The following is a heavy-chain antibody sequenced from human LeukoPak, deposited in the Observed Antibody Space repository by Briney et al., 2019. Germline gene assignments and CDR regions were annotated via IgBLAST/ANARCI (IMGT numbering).Heavy chain of an antibody. CDR1: GYTFTSYG. D-gene: IGHD1-20*01. J-gene: IGHJ4*02. CDR3: ARDSPRITGARSFDY. Sequence: ASVKVSCKASGYTFTSYGISWVRQAPGQGPEWMGWISAYNGNTNYAQKLQGRVTMTTDTSTSTAYMELRSLRSDDTAVYYCARDSPRITGARSFDYWGQGTLVTVSS. V-gene: IGHV1-18*01. CDR2: ISAYNGNT.